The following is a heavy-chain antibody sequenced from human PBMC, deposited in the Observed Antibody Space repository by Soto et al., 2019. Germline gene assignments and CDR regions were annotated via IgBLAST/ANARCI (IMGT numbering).Heavy chain of an antibody. CDR2: ITANVGST. Sequence: PGGSLRLSCSGSEFISSSYAMHWVRQAPGEGLEYVSGITANVGSTYYADSVKGRFIISRDNSKNMLFLEMNSLRPDDTAVYYCVKGGTVLNHGWLHPWGQGTLVTVSS. J-gene: IGHJ5*02. V-gene: IGHV3-64D*06. D-gene: IGHD4-17*01. CDR3: VKGGTVLNHGWLHP. CDR1: EFISSSYA.